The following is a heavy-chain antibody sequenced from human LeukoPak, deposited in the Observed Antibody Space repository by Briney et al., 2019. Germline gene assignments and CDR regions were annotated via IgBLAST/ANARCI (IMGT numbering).Heavy chain of an antibody. CDR2: IYSGGST. Sequence: GGSLRLSCAASGFTVSSNYMSWVRPAPGKGLEWVSVIYSGGSTYYADSAKARFTISRDNSKNTLYLQINSLRAEDTAVYYCARAPYYYDSSGPHPGAFDIWGQGTMVTVSS. D-gene: IGHD3-22*01. J-gene: IGHJ3*02. CDR3: ARAPYYYDSSGPHPGAFDI. CDR1: GFTVSSNY. V-gene: IGHV3-53*01.